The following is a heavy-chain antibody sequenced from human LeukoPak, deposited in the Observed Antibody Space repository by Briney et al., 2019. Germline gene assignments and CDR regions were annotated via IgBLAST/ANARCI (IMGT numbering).Heavy chain of an antibody. CDR3: ARDSFVLLDY. Sequence: PGGSLRLSCAASGFPFSSYGMHWVRQAPGRGLEWVAIIWYDGSNKYYADSVKGRFTISRDNAKNSLFLQMNSLRAEDTAVYYCARDSFVLLDYWGPGTLVTVSS. D-gene: IGHD3-10*01. CDR2: IWYDGSNK. J-gene: IGHJ4*02. V-gene: IGHV3-33*01. CDR1: GFPFSSYG.